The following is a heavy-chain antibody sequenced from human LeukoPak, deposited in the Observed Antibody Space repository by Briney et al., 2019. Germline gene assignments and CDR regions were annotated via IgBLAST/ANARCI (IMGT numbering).Heavy chain of an antibody. Sequence: GGSLRLSCAASGFTFSGYAMHWVRQAPGTGLEWVAVISYDGYNGDYADSVKGRFTISRDNSRNTLCLQMNSPRAEDTAVYYCARFDGDYLFDQWGQGSRVTVSS. V-gene: IGHV3-30*04. CDR2: ISYDGYNG. CDR3: ARFDGDYLFDQ. D-gene: IGHD4-17*01. J-gene: IGHJ4*02. CDR1: GFTFSGYA.